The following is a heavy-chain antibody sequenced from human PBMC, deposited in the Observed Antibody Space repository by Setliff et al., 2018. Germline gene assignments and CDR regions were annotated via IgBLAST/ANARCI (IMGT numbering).Heavy chain of an antibody. D-gene: IGHD1-26*01. CDR2: IYTSGST. Sequence: SETLSLTCTVSGGSISSGSYYWSWIRQPAGKGLEWIGHIYTSGSTNYNPSLKSRVTISVDTSKNQFSLKLSSVTAADTAVYYCASTRREGSPRWYFDLWGRGTLVTV. V-gene: IGHV4-61*09. CDR1: GGSISSGSYY. J-gene: IGHJ2*01. CDR3: ASTRREGSPRWYFDL.